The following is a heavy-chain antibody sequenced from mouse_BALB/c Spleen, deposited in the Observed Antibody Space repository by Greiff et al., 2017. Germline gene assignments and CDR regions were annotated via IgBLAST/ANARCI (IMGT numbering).Heavy chain of an antibody. CDR2: ISSGSSTI. CDR1: GFTFSSFG. V-gene: IGHV5-17*02. CDR3: ARDYYGSSNYFDY. D-gene: IGHD1-1*01. Sequence: EVQRVESGGGLVQPGGSRKLSCAASGFTFSSFGMHWVRQAPEKGLEWVAYISSGSSTIYYADTVKGRFTISRDNPKNTLFLQMTSLRSEDTAMYYCARDYYGSSNYFDYWGQGTTLTVSS. J-gene: IGHJ2*01.